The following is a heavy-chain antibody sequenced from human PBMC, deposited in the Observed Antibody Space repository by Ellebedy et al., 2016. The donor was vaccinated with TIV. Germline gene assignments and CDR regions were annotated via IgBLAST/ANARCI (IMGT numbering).Heavy chain of an antibody. Sequence: GESLKISCAASGFIFSGYWMHWVRQAPGKGLVWVSRINSDGSDTAYADSVRGRFTISRDNAKNTLYLQMNSLRAEDTAVYYCARDIPQRPNPARFDPWGQGTLVTVSS. D-gene: IGHD1-1*01. V-gene: IGHV3-74*01. CDR3: ARDIPQRPNPARFDP. J-gene: IGHJ5*02. CDR1: GFIFSGYW. CDR2: INSDGSDT.